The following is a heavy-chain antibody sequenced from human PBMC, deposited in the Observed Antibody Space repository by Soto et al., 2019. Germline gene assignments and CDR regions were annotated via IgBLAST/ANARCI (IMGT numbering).Heavy chain of an antibody. V-gene: IGHV4-61*08. J-gene: IGHJ4*02. CDR3: ARIVVGVTIDY. D-gene: IGHD1-26*01. CDR2: ISYTGAT. CDR1: GDSVSSDGYF. Sequence: QVQLRESGPGLLKPSETLSLTCTVSGDSVSSDGYFWTWVRQPPGKGLEWIAYISYTGATNYNPSIKSRVTISVDTSRNQCSLKVRSVSAADTAMYFCARIVVGVTIDYRGQGTLVTVSS.